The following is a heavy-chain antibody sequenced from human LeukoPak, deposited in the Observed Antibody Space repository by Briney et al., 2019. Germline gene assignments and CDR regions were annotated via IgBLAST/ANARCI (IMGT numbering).Heavy chain of an antibody. CDR2: IYHSGST. D-gene: IGHD6-6*01. V-gene: IGHV4-34*01. J-gene: IGHJ4*02. CDR3: ARGLDFDY. Sequence: SETLSLTCAVYGGSFSGYYWSWIRQPPGKGLEWIGYIYHSGSTYYNPSLKSRVTISVDRSKNQFSLKLSSVTAADTAVYYCARGLDFDYWGQGTLVTVSS. CDR1: GGSFSGYY.